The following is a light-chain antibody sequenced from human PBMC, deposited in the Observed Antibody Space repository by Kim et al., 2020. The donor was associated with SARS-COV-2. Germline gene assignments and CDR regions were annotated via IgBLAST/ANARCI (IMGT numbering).Light chain of an antibody. V-gene: IGLV6-57*03. CDR3: QSYDNSNWV. J-gene: IGLJ3*02. CDR1: GGSVYRNY. Sequence: GNTGTMPCTPNGGSVYRNYVQWYRQRPGSAPHTLISEDRRRPSGVPDRFSGSIATSSNSASLTTSGLKTEDEADYYCQSYDNSNWVFGGGTQLTVL. CDR2: EDR.